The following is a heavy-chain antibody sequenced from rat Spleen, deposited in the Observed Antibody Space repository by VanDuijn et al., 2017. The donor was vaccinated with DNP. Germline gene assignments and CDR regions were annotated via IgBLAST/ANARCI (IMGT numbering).Heavy chain of an antibody. CDR2: ITARGDST. Sequence: EVHLMESGGGLVQPGRSLKVSCVASGFTFNDYWMAWIRQVPGKGLEWVASITARGDSTYYPDSVKGRLTISRDNAKNTLYLQMNSLRSEDTATYYCARENYYAMDAWGQGTSVTVSS. V-gene: IGHV5-31*01. CDR3: ARENYYAMDA. J-gene: IGHJ4*01. CDR1: GFTFNDYW.